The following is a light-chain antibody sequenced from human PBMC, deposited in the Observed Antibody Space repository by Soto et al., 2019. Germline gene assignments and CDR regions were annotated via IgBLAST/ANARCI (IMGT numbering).Light chain of an antibody. Sequence: DIQMTQSPSTLSASVGDRVTITCRASQNIYSWLAWYQQKPGKAPKLLIYKASSLESGVPSRFSGSGSGTEFTLTITSLQPDDVATYYCQQYDGYPPYTFGQGTKLEIK. J-gene: IGKJ2*01. CDR1: QNIYSW. V-gene: IGKV1-5*03. CDR3: QQYDGYPPYT. CDR2: KAS.